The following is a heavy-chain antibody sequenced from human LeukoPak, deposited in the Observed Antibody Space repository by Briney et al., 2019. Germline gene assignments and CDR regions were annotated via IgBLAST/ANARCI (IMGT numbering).Heavy chain of an antibody. CDR3: ARDRPNYYGSAGHYSRRAGDY. V-gene: IGHV3-23*01. CDR2: ITSRGEST. J-gene: IGHJ4*02. CDR1: GFTFSIYA. D-gene: IGHD3-22*01. Sequence: GGSLRLSCAASGFTFSIYAMRCVRQAPGKVLQWVSSITSRGESTLYVDSVKGRFTITRDNSENTLYLQLHSLRAADTAVYYCARDRPNYYGSAGHYSRRAGDYWGRGNLVSVSS.